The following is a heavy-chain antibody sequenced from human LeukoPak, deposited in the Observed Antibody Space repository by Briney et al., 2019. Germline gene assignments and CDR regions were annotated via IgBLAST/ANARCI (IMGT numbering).Heavy chain of an antibody. CDR3: VGGPARIRY. J-gene: IGHJ4*02. Sequence: GGSLRLSCAASGFTFSSYAMSWVRLAPGKGLEWVSTISGSGDTTYYADSVRGRFTVSRDNSKNTLYLQMNSLRAENTAVYYCVGGPARIRYWGQGTLVTVSS. V-gene: IGHV3-23*01. CDR1: GFTFSSYA. D-gene: IGHD3-16*01. CDR2: ISGSGDTT.